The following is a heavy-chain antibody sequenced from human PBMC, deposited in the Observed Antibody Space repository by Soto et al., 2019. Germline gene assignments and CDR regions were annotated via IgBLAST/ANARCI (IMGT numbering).Heavy chain of an antibody. CDR1: GFTFSSYG. V-gene: IGHV3-33*01. J-gene: IGHJ4*02. D-gene: IGHD2-15*01. CDR2: IWYDGSNK. Sequence: QVQLVESGGGVVQPGRSLRLSCAASGFTFSSYGMHWVRQAPGKGLGWVAVIWYDGSNKYYADSVKGRFTISRDNSKNTLYLQMNSLRAEDTAVYYCARGLHRHEGPIDYWGQGTLVTVSS. CDR3: ARGLHRHEGPIDY.